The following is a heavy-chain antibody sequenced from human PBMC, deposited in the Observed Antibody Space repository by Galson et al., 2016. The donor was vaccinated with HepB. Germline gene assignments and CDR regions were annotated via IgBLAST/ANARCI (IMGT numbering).Heavy chain of an antibody. D-gene: IGHD6-19*01. V-gene: IGHV6-1*01. J-gene: IGHJ2*01. CDR3: AREDYSSGWPLNWYFDL. CDR1: GDSVSSNSAA. CDR2: TYYRSKWYN. Sequence: CAISGDSVSSNSAAWNWIRQSPSRGLEWLGRTYYRSKWYNDYAVSVKSRITINPDTSKHQFSLQLNSVTPEDTAAYYCAREDYSSGWPLNWYFDLWGLGTLVSVSS.